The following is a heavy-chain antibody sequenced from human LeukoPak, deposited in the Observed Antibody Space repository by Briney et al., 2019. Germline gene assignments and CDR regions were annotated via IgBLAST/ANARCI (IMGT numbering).Heavy chain of an antibody. Sequence: GGSLRLSCAASGFTFSSYAMHWVRQAPGKGLEWVAVISYDGSNKYYADSVKGRFTISRDNSKNTLYLQMNSLRAEDTAVYYCAKSGPVVVPAESYYYMDVWGKGTTVTVSS. D-gene: IGHD2-2*01. CDR1: GFTFSSYA. CDR3: AKSGPVVVPAESYYYMDV. CDR2: ISYDGSNK. V-gene: IGHV3-30-3*02. J-gene: IGHJ6*03.